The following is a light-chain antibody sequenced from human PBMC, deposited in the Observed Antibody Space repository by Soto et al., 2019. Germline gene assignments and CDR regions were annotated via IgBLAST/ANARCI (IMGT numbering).Light chain of an antibody. CDR3: AAWDDSLNGQV. Sequence: QSVLTQPPSASGTPGQRVTISCSGSSSNIGSNTVNWYQQLPGTAPKLLIYSSNQRPSGVPDRFSGSKSGTSASLAISGLQSEAEADYYCAAWDDSLNGQVFGGGTKMTVL. J-gene: IGLJ2*01. CDR1: SSNIGSNT. CDR2: SSN. V-gene: IGLV1-44*01.